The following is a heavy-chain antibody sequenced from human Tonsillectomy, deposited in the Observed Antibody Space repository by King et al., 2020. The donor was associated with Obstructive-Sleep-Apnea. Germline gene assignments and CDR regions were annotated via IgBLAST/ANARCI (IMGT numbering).Heavy chain of an antibody. CDR1: GFTFSSYW. V-gene: IGHV3-74*01. CDR3: ARGRQSLNYYDSSGYYLSGPLDY. J-gene: IGHJ4*02. D-gene: IGHD3-22*01. CDR2: INSDGSST. Sequence: VQLVESGGGLVQPGGSLRLSCAASGFTFSSYWMHWVRQAPGKGLVWVSRINSDGSSTSYADSVKGRFTISRDNAKNTLYLQMNSLRAEDTAVYYCARGRQSLNYYDSSGYYLSGPLDYWGQGTLVTVSS.